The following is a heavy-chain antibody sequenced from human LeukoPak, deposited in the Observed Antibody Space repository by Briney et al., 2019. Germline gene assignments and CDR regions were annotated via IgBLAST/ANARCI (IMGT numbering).Heavy chain of an antibody. CDR3: AKPYYLDSSGYFYFDY. J-gene: IGHJ4*02. CDR1: GFTVSSNY. CDR2: ISGSGGST. Sequence: GGSLRLSCAASGFTVSSNYMSWVRQAPGKGLEWVSAISGSGGSTYYADSVKGRFTISRDNSKNTLYLQMNSLRAEDTAVYYCAKPYYLDSSGYFYFDYWGQGTPVTVSS. D-gene: IGHD3-22*01. V-gene: IGHV3-23*01.